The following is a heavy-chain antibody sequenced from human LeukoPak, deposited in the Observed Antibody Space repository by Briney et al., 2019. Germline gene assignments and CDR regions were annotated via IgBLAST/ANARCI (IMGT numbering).Heavy chain of an antibody. CDR2: ISYDGSNK. CDR3: ARVASGGYFDY. V-gene: IGHV3-30-3*01. Sequence: GGSLRLSCAASGFIFSSCMNWVRQAPGKGLEWVAVISYDGSNKYYADSVKGRFTISRDNSKNTLYLQMNSLRAEDTAVFYCARVASGGYFDYWGQGTLVTVSS. J-gene: IGHJ4*02. D-gene: IGHD2-8*02. CDR1: GFIFSSC.